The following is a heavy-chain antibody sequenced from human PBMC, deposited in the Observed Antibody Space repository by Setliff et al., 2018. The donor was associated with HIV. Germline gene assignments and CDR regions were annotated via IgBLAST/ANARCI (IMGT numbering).Heavy chain of an antibody. CDR2: IYHSGST. J-gene: IGHJ5*02. V-gene: IGHV4-30-2*01. D-gene: IGHD3-10*01. CDR3: ARSTYYYGSGKGSGWFDP. Sequence: TLSLTCAVSGGSISSGGYSWSWTRQPPGKGLEWIGYIYHSGSTYYNPSLKSRVTISIDRSKNQFSLKLSSVTAADTAVYYCARSTYYYGSGKGSGWFDPWGQGTLVTV. CDR1: GGSISSGGYS.